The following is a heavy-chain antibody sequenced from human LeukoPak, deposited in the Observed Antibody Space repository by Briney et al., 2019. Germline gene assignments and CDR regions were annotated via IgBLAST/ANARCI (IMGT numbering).Heavy chain of an antibody. CDR2: IYTSGST. J-gene: IGHJ4*02. CDR3: ARGGYSYGFGVYFDY. V-gene: IGHV4-4*07. D-gene: IGHD5-18*01. Sequence: ASETLSLTCTVSGGSISSYYWSWIRQPAGKGLEWIGRIYTSGSTNYNPSLKSRVTMSVDTSKNQFSLKLSSVTAADTAVYYCARGGYSYGFGVYFDYWGQGTLVTVSS. CDR1: GGSISSYY.